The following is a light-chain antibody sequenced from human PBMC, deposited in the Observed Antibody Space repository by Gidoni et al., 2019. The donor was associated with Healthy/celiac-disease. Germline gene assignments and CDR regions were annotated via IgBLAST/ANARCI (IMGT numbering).Light chain of an antibody. CDR2: GAS. V-gene: IGKV3-15*01. CDR1: QSVISN. CDR3: KKYNNWPPPIT. Sequence: EILMTQSPATLSVSPGERATLSCRASQSVISNLAWYQQKPGQAPRLLIYGASTRATGIPDRFSGSGSGTEFTFTISRLQYEDFEVYYCKKYNNWPPPITFGQGTRLEIK. J-gene: IGKJ5*01.